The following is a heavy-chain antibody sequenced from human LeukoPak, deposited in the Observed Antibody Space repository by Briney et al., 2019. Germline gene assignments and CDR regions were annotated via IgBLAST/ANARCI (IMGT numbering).Heavy chain of an antibody. CDR2: INPSDSSA. D-gene: IGHD3-16*01. J-gene: IGHJ1*01. V-gene: IGHV1-46*01. CDR3: ARDLGGIDGGY. CDR1: GYSFTNYY. Sequence: GASVKVSCKASGYSFTNYYIHWVRQAPGQGLEWMGMINPSDSSATYPQKFQGRVTMTSHTSISTAYMELNSLTYDDTAVYYCARDLGGIDGGYWGQGTRVTVSS.